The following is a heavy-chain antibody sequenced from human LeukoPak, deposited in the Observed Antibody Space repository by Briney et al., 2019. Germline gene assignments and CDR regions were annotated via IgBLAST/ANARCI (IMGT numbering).Heavy chain of an antibody. CDR1: GYTFTSYD. J-gene: IGHJ6*01. CDR2: MNPNSGNT. CDR3: ARVQGRPYYYGMDV. Sequence: ASVKVSCKASGYTFTSYDINWVRQATGQGLEWMGWMNPNSGNTGYAQKFQGRVTMTRNTSISTAYMELSSLRSEDTAVYYCARVQGRPYYYGMDVWGKGPRSPSPQ. V-gene: IGHV1-8*01.